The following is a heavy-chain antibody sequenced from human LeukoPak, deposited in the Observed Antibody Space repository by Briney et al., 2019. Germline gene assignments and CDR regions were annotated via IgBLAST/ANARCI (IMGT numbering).Heavy chain of an antibody. CDR1: GFTFSSYA. CDR3: AKEAVAGDYVDY. CDR2: ISGSGGST. Sequence: PGGSLRLSCAASGFTFSSYAMRWVRQAPGKGLEWVSAISGSGGSTYYADSVKGRFTIARDNSKNTLHLQMNSLRDEDTAVYYCAKEAVAGDYVDYWGQGTLVTVSS. J-gene: IGHJ4*02. V-gene: IGHV3-23*01. D-gene: IGHD6-19*01.